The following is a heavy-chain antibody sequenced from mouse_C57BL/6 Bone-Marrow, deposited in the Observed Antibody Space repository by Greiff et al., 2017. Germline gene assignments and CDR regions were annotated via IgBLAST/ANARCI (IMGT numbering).Heavy chain of an antibody. J-gene: IGHJ3*01. CDR3: TTLSYDGYYEEVFAY. D-gene: IGHD2-3*01. V-gene: IGHV14-4*01. CDR2: IDPENGDT. CDR1: GFNIKDDY. Sequence: EVKLMESGAELVRPGASVKLSCTASGFNIKDDYMHWVKQRPEQGLEWIGWIDPENGDTEYASKFQGKATITADTSSNTAYLQLSSLTSEDTAVYYCTTLSYDGYYEEVFAYWGQGTLVTVSA.